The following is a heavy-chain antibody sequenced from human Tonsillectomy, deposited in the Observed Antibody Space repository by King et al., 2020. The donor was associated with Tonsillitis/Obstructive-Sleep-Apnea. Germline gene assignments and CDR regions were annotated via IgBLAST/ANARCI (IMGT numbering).Heavy chain of an antibody. CDR1: GFTFDDYA. Sequence: QLVQSGGGLVQPGRSLRLSCAASGFTFDDYAMHWVRQAPGKGLEWVSGISWNSGIILYADSVKGRFTISRDNAKNFLYLQMNSLGAEDTAFYYCTKVERQYCSTSSCQFDYWGREPWSPSPQ. J-gene: IGHJ4*02. CDR2: ISWNSGII. D-gene: IGHD2-2*01. V-gene: IGHV3-9*01. CDR3: TKVERQYCSTSSCQFDY.